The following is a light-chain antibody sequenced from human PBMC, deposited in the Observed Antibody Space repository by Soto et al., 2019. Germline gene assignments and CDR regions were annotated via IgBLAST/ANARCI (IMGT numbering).Light chain of an antibody. CDR3: QQYNSCPCT. V-gene: IGKV1-5*01. CDR2: DAS. Sequence: DIQMTQSPSTLSSSVGDRVTITCRASQSISSWLAWYQQKPGKAPKLLIYDASSLESGVPSRFRGSGSGTEFTLTISSLQPDDFATYYCQQYNSCPCTFGPGTKVDIK. CDR1: QSISSW. J-gene: IGKJ3*01.